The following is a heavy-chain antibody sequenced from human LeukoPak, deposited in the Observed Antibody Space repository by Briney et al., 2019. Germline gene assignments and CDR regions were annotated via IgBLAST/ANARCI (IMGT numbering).Heavy chain of an antibody. D-gene: IGHD6-13*01. CDR3: ATGGGIAAAGQRDAFDI. CDR2: IYYSGST. J-gene: IGHJ3*02. Sequence: SETLSLTCTVSGGSISSSSYYWGWIRQPPGKGLEWIGSIYYSGSTYYNPSLKSRVTISVDTSKNQFSLKLSSVTAADTAVYYCATGGGIAAAGQRDAFDIWGQGTMVTVSS. CDR1: GGSISSSSYY. V-gene: IGHV4-39*07.